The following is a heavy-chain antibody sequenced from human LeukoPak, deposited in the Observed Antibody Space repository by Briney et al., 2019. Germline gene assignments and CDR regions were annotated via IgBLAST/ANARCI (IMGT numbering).Heavy chain of an antibody. CDR3: ARLPRDYCSGGSCYSKGDY. V-gene: IGHV5-10-1*01. CDR1: GYSFTSYW. J-gene: IGHJ4*02. Sequence: GESLKISCKASGYSFTSYWISWVRQMPGKGLEWMGRIDPSDSYTNYSPSFQGHVTISADKSISTAYLQWSSLKASDTAMYYCARLPRDYCSGGSCYSKGDYWGQGTLVTVSS. D-gene: IGHD2-15*01. CDR2: IDPSDSYT.